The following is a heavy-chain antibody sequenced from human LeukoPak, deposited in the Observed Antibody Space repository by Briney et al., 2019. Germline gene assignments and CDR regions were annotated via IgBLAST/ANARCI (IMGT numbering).Heavy chain of an antibody. CDR3: ARDRGDIVVVPAAMRDYYYGMDV. CDR2: ISAYNGNT. Sequence: SVKVSCKASGYTFTSYGISWVRQAPGQGLEWMGWISAYNGNTNCAQKLQGRVTMTTDTSTSTAYMELRSLRSDDTAVYYCARDRGDIVVVPAAMRDYYYGMDVWGQGTTVTVSS. CDR1: GYTFTSYG. V-gene: IGHV1-18*01. J-gene: IGHJ6*02. D-gene: IGHD2-2*01.